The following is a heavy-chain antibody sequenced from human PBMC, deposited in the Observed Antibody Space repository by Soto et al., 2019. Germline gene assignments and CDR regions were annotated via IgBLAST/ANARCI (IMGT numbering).Heavy chain of an antibody. D-gene: IGHD3-3*01. Sequence: EVQLVESGGVVVQPWGSLRLSCAASGFIFDDYSMYWVRQAPGKGLEWVSLLSWDGRHTYYADSVKGRFIISRDNSRNSLYLPMTSLTTEDTALYYCAKAMRSIVGGMDVWGHGTTVTGSS. V-gene: IGHV3-43*01. CDR2: LSWDGRHT. CDR1: GFIFDDYS. CDR3: AKAMRSIVGGMDV. J-gene: IGHJ6*02.